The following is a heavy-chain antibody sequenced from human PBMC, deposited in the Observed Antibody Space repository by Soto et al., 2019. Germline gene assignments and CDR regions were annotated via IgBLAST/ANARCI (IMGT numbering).Heavy chain of an antibody. J-gene: IGHJ5*02. V-gene: IGHV4-4*07. Sequence: QVQLHESGPGLVKPSATLSLTCTVSGDSISSTYWSWVRQPAGRGLEWIGRIYSSGSYNYNPSLERRVTMSVDTSKNQFSLTLRSLTAADTAVYFWARGYECGYTFGHDLWGQGTLVTVSS. CDR3: ARGYECGYTFGHDL. D-gene: IGHD3-22*01. CDR1: GDSISSTY. CDR2: IYSSGSY.